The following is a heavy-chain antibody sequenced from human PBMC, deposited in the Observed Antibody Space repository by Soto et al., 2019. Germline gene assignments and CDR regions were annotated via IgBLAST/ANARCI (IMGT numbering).Heavy chain of an antibody. Sequence: SETLSLTCTVSGGSISSGDYYWSWIRQPPGKGLEWIGYIYYSGSTYYNPSLKSRVTISVDTSKNQFSLKLSSVTAADTAVYYCARAMVVTQNWFDPWGRGTLVT. D-gene: IGHD2-21*02. CDR1: GGSISSGDYY. V-gene: IGHV4-30-4*01. J-gene: IGHJ5*02. CDR3: ARAMVVTQNWFDP. CDR2: IYYSGST.